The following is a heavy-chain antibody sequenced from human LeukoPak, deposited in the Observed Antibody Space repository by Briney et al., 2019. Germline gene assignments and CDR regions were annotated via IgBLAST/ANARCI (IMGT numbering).Heavy chain of an antibody. CDR1: GGSISSSNW. D-gene: IGHD3-22*01. CDR2: IYHSGST. J-gene: IGHJ3*02. V-gene: IGHV4-4*02. CDR3: AKSNGYGLIDI. Sequence: SGTLSLTCAVSGGSISSSNWWSWVRQPPGKGLEWIGEIYHSGSTNYNPSLKSRVTISVDTSKNQFSLKLSSVTAADTAVYYCAKSNGYGLIDIWGQGTMVTVSS.